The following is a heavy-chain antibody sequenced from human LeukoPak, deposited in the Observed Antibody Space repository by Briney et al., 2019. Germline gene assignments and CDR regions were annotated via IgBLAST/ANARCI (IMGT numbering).Heavy chain of an antibody. CDR3: AREHDAGAAGDGTRYFDY. J-gene: IGHJ4*02. CDR2: INHSGST. V-gene: IGHV4-34*01. CDR1: GGSFSGYY. D-gene: IGHD4/OR15-4a*01. Sequence: SETLSLTCAVYGGSFSGYYWSWIRQPPGKGLELIGEINHSGSTNYNPSLMSRVTISVDTSKNPFSLKLSSGTAADTAVYYCAREHDAGAAGDGTRYFDYWGQGTLVTVSS.